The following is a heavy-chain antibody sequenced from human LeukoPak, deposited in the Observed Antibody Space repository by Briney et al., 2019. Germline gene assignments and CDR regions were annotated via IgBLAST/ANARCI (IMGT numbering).Heavy chain of an antibody. D-gene: IGHD2-2*01. V-gene: IGHV1-46*01. CDR1: GYTFTSYY. CDR2: INPSGGST. Sequence: ASVKVSCKASGYTFTSYYMHWVRQTPGQGLEWMGIINPSGGSTSYAQKFQGRVTMTRDTSTSTVYIELSSLRSEDTAVHYCARKGPANYYYYYMDVWGKGTSVTVPS. J-gene: IGHJ6*03. CDR3: ARKGPANYYYYYMDV.